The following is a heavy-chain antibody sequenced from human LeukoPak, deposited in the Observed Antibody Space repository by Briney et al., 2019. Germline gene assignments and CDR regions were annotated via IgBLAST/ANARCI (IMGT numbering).Heavy chain of an antibody. CDR1: GYTFTSYG. J-gene: IGHJ5*02. CDR2: ISAYNGST. Sequence: SVKVSCKASGYTFTSYGISWVRQAPGQGLEWMGWISAYNGSTNYAQKLQGRVTMTTDTSTSTAYMELRSLRSDDTAVYYCARDVVVAAMSYNWFDPWGQGTLVTVSS. CDR3: ARDVVVAAMSYNWFDP. V-gene: IGHV1-18*01. D-gene: IGHD2-15*01.